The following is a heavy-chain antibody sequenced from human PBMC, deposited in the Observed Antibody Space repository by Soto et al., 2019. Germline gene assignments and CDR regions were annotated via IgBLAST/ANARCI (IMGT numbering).Heavy chain of an antibody. CDR1: GYTFTSYA. J-gene: IGHJ4*02. D-gene: IGHD3-22*01. CDR2: INASNGNT. V-gene: IGHV1-3*01. CDR3: ASITMRTAPGYFDY. Sequence: ASVKVSCKASGYTFTSYAMHWVRQAPGQRLEWMGRINASNGNTKYAQKFQGRVTMTRDTSTSTVYMELSSLRSEDTAVYYCASITMRTAPGYFDYWGQGTLVTVSS.